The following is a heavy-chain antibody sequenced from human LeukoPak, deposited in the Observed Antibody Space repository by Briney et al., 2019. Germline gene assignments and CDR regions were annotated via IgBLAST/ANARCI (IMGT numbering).Heavy chain of an antibody. Sequence: PGGSLRLSCAASGFTFSSYSMNWVRQASGKGLEWVSSISSSSSYVYYADSVKGRFTISRDNAKNSLYLQMNSLRAEDTAVYYCARESHYDYVWGSYRQDFDYWGQGTLVTVSS. D-gene: IGHD3-16*02. V-gene: IGHV3-21*01. CDR2: ISSSSSYV. CDR1: GFTFSSYS. J-gene: IGHJ4*02. CDR3: ARESHYDYVWGSYRQDFDY.